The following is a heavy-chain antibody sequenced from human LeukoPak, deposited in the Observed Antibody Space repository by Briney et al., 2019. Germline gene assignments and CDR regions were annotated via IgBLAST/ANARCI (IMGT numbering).Heavy chain of an antibody. J-gene: IGHJ5*02. V-gene: IGHV4-34*01. CDR3: ARLASGYYDSSGT. CDR1: GFTFSSYS. D-gene: IGHD3-22*01. Sequence: GSLRLSCAASGFTFSSYSMNWVRQAPGKGLEWIGEINHSGSTNYNPSLKSRVTISVDTSKNQFSLKLSSVTAADTAVYYCARLASGYYDSSGTWGQGTLVTVSS. CDR2: INHSGST.